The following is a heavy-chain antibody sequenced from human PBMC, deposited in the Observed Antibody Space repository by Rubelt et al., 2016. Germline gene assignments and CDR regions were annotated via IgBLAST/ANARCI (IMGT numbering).Heavy chain of an antibody. D-gene: IGHD6-6*01. V-gene: IGHV3-11*04. CDR2: ISSSGSTI. CDR3: ARIGSRAARPYYFDY. J-gene: IGHJ4*02. Sequence: GLEWVSYISSSGSTIYYADSVKGRFTISRDNAKNSLYLQMNSLRDEDTAVYYCARIGSRAARPYYFDYWGQGTLVTVSS.